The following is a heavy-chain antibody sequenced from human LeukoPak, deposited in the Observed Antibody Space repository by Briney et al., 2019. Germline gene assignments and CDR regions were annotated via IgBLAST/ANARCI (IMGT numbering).Heavy chain of an antibody. CDR3: ARANKRIAARSSATTPFDP. CDR1: GFTFSSYW. CDR2: INSDGSST. J-gene: IGHJ5*02. D-gene: IGHD6-6*01. Sequence: HPGGSLRLSCAASGFTFSSYWMHWVRQAPGKGLVWVSRINSDGSSTSYADSVKGRFTISRDNAKNTLYLQMNSLRAEDTAVYYCARANKRIAARSSATTPFDPWGQGTLVTVSS. V-gene: IGHV3-74*01.